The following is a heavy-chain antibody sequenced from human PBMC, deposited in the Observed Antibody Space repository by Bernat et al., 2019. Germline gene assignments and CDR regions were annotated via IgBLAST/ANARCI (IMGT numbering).Heavy chain of an antibody. V-gene: IGHV4-39*01. CDR1: GGSISSSSYY. D-gene: IGHD3-10*01. J-gene: IGHJ5*02. CDR2: IYYSGST. CDR3: ARPRGSGSYYNVAKDDTVWFDP. Sequence: QLQLQESGPGLVKPSETLSLTCTVSGGSISSSSYYWGWIRQPPGKGLEWIGSIYYSGSTYYNPSLKSRVTISVDTSKNQFSLKLSSVTAADTAVYYCARPRGSGSYYNVAKDDTVWFDPWGQGTLVTVSS.